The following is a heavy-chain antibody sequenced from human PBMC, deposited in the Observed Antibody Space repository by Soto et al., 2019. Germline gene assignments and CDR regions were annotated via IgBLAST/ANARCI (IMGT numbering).Heavy chain of an antibody. V-gene: IGHV3-30-3*02. CDR1: NFAFGSYF. CDR3: ASATVRRLPGPAYRYSGLDV. D-gene: IGHD3-16*02. Sequence: GGSRRLSCAASNFAFGSYFMHWVRQAPGKDLEWGAMISHYCSENSYADSVKGRFTISRDNSKNTSYLQMHYLTLEDTAVDWCASATVRRLPGPAYRYSGLDVWGRGAT. CDR2: ISHYCSEN. J-gene: IGHJ6*02.